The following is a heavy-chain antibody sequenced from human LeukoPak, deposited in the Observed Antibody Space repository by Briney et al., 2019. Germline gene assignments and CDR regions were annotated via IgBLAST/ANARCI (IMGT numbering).Heavy chain of an antibody. D-gene: IGHD6-19*01. CDR2: ISAGAYST. J-gene: IGHJ6*03. Sequence: GGSLRLSCAASGFTFSSYAMSWVRQAPGKGLEWASSISAGAYSTYYADSVKGRFTISRDNSENTLYLQMNSLRAGDTAVYYCAKGGPVAATDRPGYYYMDVWGRGTTVTVSS. CDR3: AKGGPVAATDRPGYYYMDV. V-gene: IGHV3-23*01. CDR1: GFTFSSYA.